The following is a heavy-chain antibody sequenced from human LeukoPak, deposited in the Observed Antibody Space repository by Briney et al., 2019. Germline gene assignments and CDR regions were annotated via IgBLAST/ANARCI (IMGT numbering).Heavy chain of an antibody. CDR3: ARGPQRLRFLEWSRVGAFDI. Sequence: ASVKVSCKASGGTFSSYAINWVRQAPGQGLEWMGGIIPIFGTANYAQKFQGRVTITTGESTSTAYMELSSLRSEDTAVYYCARGPQRLRFLEWSRVGAFDIWGQRTMVTVSS. V-gene: IGHV1-69*05. J-gene: IGHJ3*02. CDR1: GGTFSSYA. CDR2: IIPIFGTA. D-gene: IGHD3-3*01.